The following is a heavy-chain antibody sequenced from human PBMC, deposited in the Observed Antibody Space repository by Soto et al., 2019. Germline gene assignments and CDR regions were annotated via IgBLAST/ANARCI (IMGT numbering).Heavy chain of an antibody. Sequence: VVLNGSSKGSGYRLSELFIHWVLLTHGKGLEWMGGFDPEDGETIYAQKFQGRVTMTTDTSTSTAYMELRSLRSDDTAVYYCARVRYGDPDHDAFDIWGQGTMVTVSS. J-gene: IGHJ3*02. CDR1: GYRLSELF. D-gene: IGHD4-17*01. CDR3: ARVRYGDPDHDAFDI. CDR2: FDPEDGET. V-gene: IGHV1-24*01.